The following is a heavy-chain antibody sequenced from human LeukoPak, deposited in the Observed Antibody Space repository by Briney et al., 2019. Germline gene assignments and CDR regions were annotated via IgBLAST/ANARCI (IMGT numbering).Heavy chain of an antibody. CDR2: IYTSGST. CDR3: ARAPTLGRYFDWLNWFDP. CDR1: GGSISSYY. V-gene: IGHV4-4*07. Sequence: SETLSLTCTVSGGSISSYYWSWIRQPAGKGLEWIGRIYTSGSTNYNPSLKSRVTMSVDTSKNQFSLKLSSVTAADTAVYYCARAPTLGRYFDWLNWFDPWGQGTLVTVSS. D-gene: IGHD3-9*01. J-gene: IGHJ5*02.